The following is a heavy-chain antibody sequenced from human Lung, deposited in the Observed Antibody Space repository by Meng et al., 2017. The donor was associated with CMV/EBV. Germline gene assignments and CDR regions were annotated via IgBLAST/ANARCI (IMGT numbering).Heavy chain of an antibody. CDR2: IHNSGTT. D-gene: IGHD3-3*01. CDR1: DDSISNSDYY. Sequence: TLSLXXSVSDDSISNSDYYWNWIRQHPEKGLEWIGYIHNSGTTYFNPSLSSRLSMSVDTSKRQFSLKLTSVTAADTAMYFCARATDFWSGWWFDSWGQGALVXVSS. CDR3: ARATDFWSGWWFDS. J-gene: IGHJ5*01. V-gene: IGHV4-31*03.